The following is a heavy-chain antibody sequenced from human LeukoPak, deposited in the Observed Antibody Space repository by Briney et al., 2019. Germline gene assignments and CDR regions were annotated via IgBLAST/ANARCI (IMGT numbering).Heavy chain of an antibody. D-gene: IGHD3-22*01. V-gene: IGHV3-21*01. CDR2: ISCSSSYI. CDR3: ARRGGDYYDSSGYYSFDY. CDR1: GFTFDDFG. Sequence: PGGSVRLSCGASGFTFDDFGMTWVSQASGKGLEWVSSISCSSSYIYYADSVKGRFTISRDNAKNSLYLQMNSLRAEDTAVYYCARRGGDYYDSSGYYSFDYWGQGTLVTVSS. J-gene: IGHJ4*02.